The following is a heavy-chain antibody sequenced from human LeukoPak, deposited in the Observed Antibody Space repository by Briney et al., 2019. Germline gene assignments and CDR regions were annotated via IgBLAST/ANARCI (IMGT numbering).Heavy chain of an antibody. D-gene: IGHD2-2*01. V-gene: IGHV3-7*01. CDR2: IKQDGSEK. CDR1: GFTFSSYW. J-gene: IGHJ4*02. Sequence: GGSLRLSCAASGFTFSSYWMSWVRQAPGKGLEWVANIKQDGSEKYYVDSVRGRFTISRDNAKNSLYLQMNSLRAEDTAMYYCARVRYCDSSSCYSYSDNWGQGTLVTVSS. CDR3: ARVRYCDSSSCYSYSDN.